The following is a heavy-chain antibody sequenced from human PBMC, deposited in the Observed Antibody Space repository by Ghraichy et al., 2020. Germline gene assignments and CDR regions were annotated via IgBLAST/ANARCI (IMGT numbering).Heavy chain of an antibody. CDR1: GFTFSDYI. CDR2: ISSSSSTI. Sequence: GGSLRLSCAASGFTFSDYIMNWVRQAPGKGLEWVSYISSSSSTIYYADSVKGRFTISRDNAKSSLYLQMNSLRAEDTAVYYCARVSAGVTEYFDYWGQGTLVTVSS. J-gene: IGHJ4*02. V-gene: IGHV3-48*01. D-gene: IGHD3-10*01. CDR3: ARVSAGVTEYFDY.